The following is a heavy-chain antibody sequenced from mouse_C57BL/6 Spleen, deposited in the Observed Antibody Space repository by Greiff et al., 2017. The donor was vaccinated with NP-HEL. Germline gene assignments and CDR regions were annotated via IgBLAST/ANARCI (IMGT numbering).Heavy chain of an antibody. CDR1: GYTFTDYY. V-gene: IGHV1-19*01. D-gene: IGHD1-1*01. Sequence: VQLQQSGPVLVKPGASVKMSCKASGYTFTDYYMNWVKQSHGKSLEWIGVINPYNGGTSYNQKFKGKATLTVDKSSSTAYMEHNSLTSEDSAVYYCARSSYDWESYFDYWGQGTTLTVSS. CDR3: ARSSYDWESYFDY. CDR2: INPYNGGT. J-gene: IGHJ2*01.